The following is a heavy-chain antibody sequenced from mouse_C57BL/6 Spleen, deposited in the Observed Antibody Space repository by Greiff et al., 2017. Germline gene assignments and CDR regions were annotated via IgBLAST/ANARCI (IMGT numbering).Heavy chain of an antibody. CDR2: ISSGGDYI. Sequence: EVKLVESGEGLVKPGGSLKLSCAASGITFSSYAMSWVRQTPDKRLEWVAYISSGGDYIYYADTVKGRFTISRDNARNTLYLQMSSLKSEDTAMYYCTRDDDYLAYWGQGTLVTVSA. V-gene: IGHV5-9-1*02. D-gene: IGHD2-3*01. CDR3: TRDDDYLAY. J-gene: IGHJ3*01. CDR1: GITFSSYA.